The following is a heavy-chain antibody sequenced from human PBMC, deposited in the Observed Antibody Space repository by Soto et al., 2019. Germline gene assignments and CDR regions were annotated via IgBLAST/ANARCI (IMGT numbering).Heavy chain of an antibody. CDR1: GFTFGNYA. J-gene: IGHJ4*02. CDR3: AIIDPNYDALTGPDY. D-gene: IGHD3-9*01. CDR2: IRGSGGRT. Sequence: PGGSLRLSCTASGFTFGNYAMTWVRQAPGKGLECVSRIRGSGGRTYYADSVKGRFTISRDNSENTLYLHLNSLRAEDTAISYCAIIDPNYDALTGPDYWGQGTLVTVSS. V-gene: IGHV3-23*01.